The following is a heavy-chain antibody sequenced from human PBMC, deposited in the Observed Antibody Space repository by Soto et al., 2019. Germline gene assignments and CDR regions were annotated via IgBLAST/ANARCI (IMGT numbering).Heavy chain of an antibody. Sequence: EVQLVESGGGLVQPGGSLRLSCVASGFIFSTYSMDWVRQAPGKGLEWVSYISSSGRTKLYADSVKGRFTILRDSAKNSLYLRMNSLRAEDTAVYYCARDSGRGYAMDVWGQGTTVTVSS. CDR2: ISSSGRTK. J-gene: IGHJ6*02. V-gene: IGHV3-48*01. CDR3: ARDSGRGYAMDV. CDR1: GFIFSTYS. D-gene: IGHD3-10*01.